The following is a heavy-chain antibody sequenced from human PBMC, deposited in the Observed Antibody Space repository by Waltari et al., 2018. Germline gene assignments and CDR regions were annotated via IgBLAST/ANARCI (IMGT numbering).Heavy chain of an antibody. J-gene: IGHJ4*02. CDR2: ITCNGGII. Sequence: EVQLAESGGAVVRPGGSLRLTYVASGFKFNDYGMSWVRRVPGKGLEWVSGITCNGGIISYSDSVKGRFTITRDNDKNSLSLQMTSLRVEDTALYYCARYLNWGLPRFDNWGQGTQVTVSS. CDR1: GFKFNDYG. V-gene: IGHV3-20*03. CDR3: ARYLNWGLPRFDN. D-gene: IGHD3-16*01.